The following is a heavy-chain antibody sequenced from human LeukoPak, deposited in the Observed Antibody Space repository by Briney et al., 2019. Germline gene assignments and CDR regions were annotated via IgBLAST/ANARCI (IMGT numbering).Heavy chain of an antibody. CDR1: GFTFSSYE. CDR3: TTVPIVVVPAAWFDP. V-gene: IGHV3-15*01. J-gene: IGHJ5*02. D-gene: IGHD2-2*01. Sequence: PGGSLRLSCKASGFTFSSYEMNWVRQAPGKGLEWVGRIKSKTDGGTTDYAAPVKGRFTISRDDSKNTLYLQMNSLKTEDTAVYYCTTVPIVVVPAAWFDPWGQGTLATVSS. CDR2: IKSKTDGGTT.